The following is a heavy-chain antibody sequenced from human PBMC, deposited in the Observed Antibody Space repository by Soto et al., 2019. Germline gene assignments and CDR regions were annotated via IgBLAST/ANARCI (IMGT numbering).Heavy chain of an antibody. Sequence: EVQLVESGGGLVKPGGSLRLSCAASGFTFSSFAMNWVRQAPGKGLEWVSSISSSSSYIYYADSVKGRFTISRDNAKNSLYLQMNSLRAEDTAVYYCASLTSICEPPEYWGQGTLVTVSS. D-gene: IGHD3-3*01. J-gene: IGHJ4*02. CDR3: ASLTSICEPPEY. V-gene: IGHV3-21*01. CDR1: GFTFSSFA. CDR2: ISSSSSYI.